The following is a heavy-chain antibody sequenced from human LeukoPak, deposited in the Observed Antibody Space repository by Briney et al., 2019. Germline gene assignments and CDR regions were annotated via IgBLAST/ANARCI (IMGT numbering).Heavy chain of an antibody. V-gene: IGHV4-31*03. Sequence: SETLSLTCTVSGGSISSGGYYWSWIRQHPGKGLEWIGYIYYSGSTYYNPSLKSRVTISVDTSKNQFSLKLSSVTAADTAVYYCARDRGVTTNYYYYGMDVWGQGTTVTVSS. J-gene: IGHJ6*02. D-gene: IGHD4-17*01. CDR2: IYYSGST. CDR3: ARDRGVTTNYYYYGMDV. CDR1: GGSISSGGYY.